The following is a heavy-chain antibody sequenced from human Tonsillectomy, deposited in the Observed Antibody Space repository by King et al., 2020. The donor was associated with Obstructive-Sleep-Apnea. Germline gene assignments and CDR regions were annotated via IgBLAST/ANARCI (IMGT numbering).Heavy chain of an antibody. V-gene: IGHV3-66*01. Sequence: QLVQSGGGLVQPGGSLRLSCAASGFTVSSNYMSWVRQAPGKGLEWVSVIYSGEITYYADSVKGRFTIPRENSKNTLDLQMNSLRAEDTAVYYCARDFLDSGGYYYYGMDVWGQGTTVTVSS. D-gene: IGHD1-26*01. CDR2: IYSGEIT. CDR1: GFTVSSNY. J-gene: IGHJ6*02. CDR3: ARDFLDSGGYYYYGMDV.